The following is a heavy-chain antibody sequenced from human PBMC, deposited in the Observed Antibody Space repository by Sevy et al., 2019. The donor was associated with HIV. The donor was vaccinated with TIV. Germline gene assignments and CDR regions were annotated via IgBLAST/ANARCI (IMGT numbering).Heavy chain of an antibody. Sequence: GGSLRLSCAASGFTFSRYDMHWVRQATGKGLEWVSSIGTAGDTYYAGSVKGRFTISRENAKKSLYLQMNSLRAGDTAVYYCARGTRYSGSYYLCDDAFDIGGQGTMVTVSS. CDR3: ARGTRYSGSYYLCDDAFDI. J-gene: IGHJ3*02. CDR2: IGTAGDT. D-gene: IGHD1-26*01. V-gene: IGHV3-13*01. CDR1: GFTFSRYD.